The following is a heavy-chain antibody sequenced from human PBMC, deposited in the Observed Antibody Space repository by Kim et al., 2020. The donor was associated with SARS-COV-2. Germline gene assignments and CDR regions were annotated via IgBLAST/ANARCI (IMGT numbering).Heavy chain of an antibody. J-gene: IGHJ4*02. D-gene: IGHD4-17*01. CDR3: ARDRGYGDDTFDY. V-gene: IGHV1-18*01. Sequence: NDAQNLQGGVTLTTDTSTSTAFLELRSLGSDDTAVYFCARDRGYGDDTFDYWGQGTLVTVSS.